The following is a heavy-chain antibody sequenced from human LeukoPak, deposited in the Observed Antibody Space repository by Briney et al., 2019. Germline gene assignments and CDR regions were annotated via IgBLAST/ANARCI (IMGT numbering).Heavy chain of an antibody. CDR2: INPSGGST. D-gene: IGHD2-8*01. Sequence: GASVKVSCKASGYTFTSYYMHWVRQAPGQGLEWMGIINPSGGSTSYAQKFQGRVTMTRDTSTSTVYMELSSLRSEDTAVYYCARDLGYCTNGVCYTFDYWGQGTLVTVSS. V-gene: IGHV1-46*01. J-gene: IGHJ4*02. CDR3: ARDLGYCTNGVCYTFDY. CDR1: GYTFTSYY.